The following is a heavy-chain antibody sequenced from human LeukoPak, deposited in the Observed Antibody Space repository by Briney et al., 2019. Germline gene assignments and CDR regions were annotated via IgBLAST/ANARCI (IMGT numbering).Heavy chain of an antibody. CDR1: GFTFSNFW. V-gene: IGHV3-7*03. CDR3: AKDLAVDGGNSDIVALDY. J-gene: IGHJ4*02. D-gene: IGHD4-23*01. CDR2: INQDGSET. Sequence: PGGSLRLSCTASGFTFSNFWMSWVRQAPGKGLEWVATINQDGSETYYVDSLKGRFTISRDNSKNSLYLQMNSLRTEDTALYYCAKDLAVDGGNSDIVALDYWGQGTLVTVSS.